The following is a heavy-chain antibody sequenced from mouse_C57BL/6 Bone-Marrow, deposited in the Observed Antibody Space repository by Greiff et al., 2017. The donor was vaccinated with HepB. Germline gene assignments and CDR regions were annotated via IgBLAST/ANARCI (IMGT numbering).Heavy chain of an antibody. CDR3: ARGGSSLYYFDY. Sequence: VQLQQSGPVLVKPGASVKMSCKASGYTFTDYYMNWVKQSHGKSLEWIGVINPYNGGTSYNQKFKGKATLTVDKSSSTAYMELNSLTSEDSAVYYCARGGSSLYYFDYWGQGTTLTVSS. V-gene: IGHV1-19*01. D-gene: IGHD1-1*01. CDR1: GYTFTDYY. J-gene: IGHJ2*01. CDR2: INPYNGGT.